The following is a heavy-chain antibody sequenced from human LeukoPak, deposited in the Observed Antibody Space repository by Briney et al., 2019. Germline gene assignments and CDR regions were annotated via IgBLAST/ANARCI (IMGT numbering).Heavy chain of an antibody. D-gene: IGHD2-2*01. J-gene: IGHJ5*02. CDR3: ARGGRSVSFYEYGCLPFDP. CDR1: GVSISSSSYY. Sequence: ASETPSPTPSVTGVSISSSSYYWGWIRHPPGKGLEWSGGMYYTGSTYYKPSLKSPVTISVVTSKIQVSMNLISVTAADTALYYCARGGRSVSFYEYGCLPFDPWGQGTLVTVSS. V-gene: IGHV4-39*01. CDR2: MYYTGST.